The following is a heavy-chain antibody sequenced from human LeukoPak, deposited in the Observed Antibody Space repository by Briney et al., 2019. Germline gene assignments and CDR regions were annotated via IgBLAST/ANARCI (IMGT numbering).Heavy chain of an antibody. CDR3: ARDGAGSSLYMDV. CDR1: GFTFSSYW. V-gene: IGHV3-74*01. D-gene: IGHD6-6*01. CDR2: INSDGSRT. J-gene: IGHJ6*03. Sequence: GGSLRLSCAASGFTFSSYWMHWVRQAPGKGLVWVSRINSDGSRTSYADSVKGRFTISRDNAKNTLYLQMNSLRAEDTAVYYCARDGAGSSLYMDVWGKGTTVTVSS.